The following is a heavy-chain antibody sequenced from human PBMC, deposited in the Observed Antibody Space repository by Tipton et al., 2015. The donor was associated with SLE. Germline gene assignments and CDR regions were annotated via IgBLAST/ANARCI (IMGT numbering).Heavy chain of an antibody. V-gene: IGHV4-30-4*01. D-gene: IGHD6-25*01. CDR2: IYYSGST. CDR1: GGSISSGDYY. CDR3: ARESFQQRNDY. Sequence: LRLSCTVSGGSISSGDYYWSWIRQPPGKGLEWIGYIYYSGSTYYNPSLKSRVTISVDTSKKQFSLKLSSVTAADTAVYYCARESFQQRNDYWGQGTLVTVSS. J-gene: IGHJ4*02.